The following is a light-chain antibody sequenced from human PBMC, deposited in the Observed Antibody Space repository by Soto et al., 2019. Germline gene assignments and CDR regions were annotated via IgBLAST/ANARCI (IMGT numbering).Light chain of an antibody. CDR3: HQYGSSAQA. Sequence: EIGLTQSPGTLSLSPGERVTLSCRASSSVTRSVLAWYQQKPGQAPRPVLYGASSRATGPPDRFSGSGAGTDFTLTISRLEPEDFAVYYCHQYGSSAQAFGPGTKVDI. J-gene: IGKJ3*01. V-gene: IGKV3-20*01. CDR2: GAS. CDR1: SSVTRSV.